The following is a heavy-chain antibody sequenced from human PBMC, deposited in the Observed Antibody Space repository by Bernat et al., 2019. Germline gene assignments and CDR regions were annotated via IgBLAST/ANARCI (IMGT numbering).Heavy chain of an antibody. CDR2: INHSGGT. D-gene: IGHD6-13*01. J-gene: IGHJ4*02. V-gene: IGHV4-34*01. CDR1: GGSFSVYY. Sequence: QVQLQQWGAGLLKPSETLSLPCAVYGGSFSVYYWSWIRQPPGKGLEWIGEINHSGGTNYNPSLKSRVTISVDTSKNQFSLKLSSVAAADTAVDYCARGGGAKELVLVYWGQGTLVTVSS. CDR3: ARGGGAKELVLVY.